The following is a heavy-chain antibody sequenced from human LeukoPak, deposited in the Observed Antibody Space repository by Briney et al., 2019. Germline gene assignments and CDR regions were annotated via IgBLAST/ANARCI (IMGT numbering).Heavy chain of an antibody. CDR1: GFTFDDYA. J-gene: IGHJ4*02. Sequence: GGSLRLSCAASGFTFDDYAMHWVRQAPGKGLEWVSLISWDGGSTYYADSVKGRFTISRDNSKNSLYLQMNSLRAEDTALYYCAKDITSQDDSSGYYYEGPGDYWGQGTLVTVSS. D-gene: IGHD3-22*01. V-gene: IGHV3-43D*03. CDR2: ISWDGGST. CDR3: AKDITSQDDSSGYYYEGPGDY.